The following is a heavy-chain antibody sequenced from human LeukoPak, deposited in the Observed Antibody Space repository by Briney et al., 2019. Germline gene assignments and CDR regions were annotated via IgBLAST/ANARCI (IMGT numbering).Heavy chain of an antibody. CDR2: ISWNSGSI. CDR1: GFTFDDYA. V-gene: IGHV3-9*01. CDR3: ALSSSSWPPH. J-gene: IGHJ4*02. D-gene: IGHD6-13*01. Sequence: GGSLRLSCAASGFTFDDYAMHWVRQAPGKGLEWVSGISWNSGSIGYADSVKGRFTISRDNAKNSLYLQMNSLRAEDTAVYYCALSSSSWPPHWGQGTLVTVSS.